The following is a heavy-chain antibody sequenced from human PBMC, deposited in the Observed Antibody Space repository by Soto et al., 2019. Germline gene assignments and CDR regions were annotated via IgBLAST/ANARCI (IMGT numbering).Heavy chain of an antibody. CDR2: ISSSGPEI. J-gene: IGHJ2*01. D-gene: IGHD2-15*01. CDR3: ARAAHCSGGSCYANQRPWYFDL. V-gene: IGHV3-64*01. CDR1: GFTFSSYV. Sequence: DVQLVESGGGLVQPAGSLRLSCAASGFTFSSYVMNWVRQAPGKGLEFVAVISSSGPEIDYANFVKGRFNISRDNSKYTLYREMGGLRADDMGFYYCARAAHCSGGSCYANQRPWYFDLWGRGTLVTVSS.